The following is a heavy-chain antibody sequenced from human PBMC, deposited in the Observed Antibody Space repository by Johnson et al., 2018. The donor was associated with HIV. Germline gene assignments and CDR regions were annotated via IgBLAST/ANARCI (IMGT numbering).Heavy chain of an antibody. CDR3: TTDWGSYHEYAFDI. CDR2: IKSQTDGGTT. J-gene: IGHJ3*02. V-gene: IGHV3-15*01. D-gene: IGHD1-26*01. CDR1: GFTFNNAW. Sequence: VQLVESGGGLVKPGGSLRLSCAASGFTFNNAWMSWVRQTPGKGLEWVGRIKSQTDGGTTDYAAPVKGRFTISRDDSKTTLYLQMNSLKTEDTAVYSCTTDWGSYHEYAFDIWGQGTMVTVSS.